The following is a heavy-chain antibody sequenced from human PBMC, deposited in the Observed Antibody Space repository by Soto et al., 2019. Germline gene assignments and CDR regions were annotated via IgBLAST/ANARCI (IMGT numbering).Heavy chain of an antibody. J-gene: IGHJ4*02. CDR3: ASILSYCGGDCYSNIFDY. CDR1: GGTFSSYA. V-gene: IGHV1-69*13. D-gene: IGHD2-21*02. CDR2: IIPIFGTA. Sequence: GASVKVSCKASGGTFSSYAISWVRQAPGQGLEWMGGIIPIFGTANYAQKFQGRVTITADESTSTAYMELSSLRSEDTAVYYCASILSYCGGDCYSNIFDYWGQGTLVTVSS.